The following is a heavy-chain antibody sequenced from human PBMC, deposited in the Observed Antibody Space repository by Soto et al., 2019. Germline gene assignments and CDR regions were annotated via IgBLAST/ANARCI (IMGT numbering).Heavy chain of an antibody. J-gene: IGHJ4*02. D-gene: IGHD2-15*01. V-gene: IGHV1-69*01. CDR3: ASQYCSGGSCYIVFDY. CDR2: IIPIFGTA. CDR1: GGTFSSYA. Sequence: QVQLVQSGAEVKKPGSSVKVSCKASGGTFSSYAISWVRQAPGQGLEWMGGIIPIFGTANYAQKFQGRVTITADESTSTGYMELSSLRSEDTAVYYCASQYCSGGSCYIVFDYWGQGTLVTVSS.